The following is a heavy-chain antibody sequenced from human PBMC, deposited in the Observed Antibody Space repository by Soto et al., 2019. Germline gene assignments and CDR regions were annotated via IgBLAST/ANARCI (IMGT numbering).Heavy chain of an antibody. CDR3: ARGGVSTRTFDY. CDR2: IYPSDSDT. V-gene: IGHV5-51*01. Sequence: GESLKISSKGAGYNFVDFGIARVRQMPGKGLELMGIIYPSDSDTRYRPSFQGQVTISADKSISAAYLQWSSLRASDTAMYYCARGGVSTRTFDYWGQGTPVTVSS. J-gene: IGHJ4*02. D-gene: IGHD3-3*01. CDR1: GYNFVDFG.